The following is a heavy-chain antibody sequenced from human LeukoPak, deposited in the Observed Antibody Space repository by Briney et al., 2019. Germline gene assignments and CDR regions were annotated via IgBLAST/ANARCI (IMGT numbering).Heavy chain of an antibody. CDR1: GGSFSGYY. CDR3: ARGYCSSTSCYRGAY. J-gene: IGHJ4*02. V-gene: IGHV4-34*01. D-gene: IGHD2-2*02. Sequence: SETLSLTCAVYGGSFSGYYWSWIRQPPGKGLEWIGEINHSGSTNYNPSLKSRVTISVDTPKSQFSLKLSSVTAADTAVYYCARGYCSSTSCYRGAYWGQGTLVTVSS. CDR2: INHSGST.